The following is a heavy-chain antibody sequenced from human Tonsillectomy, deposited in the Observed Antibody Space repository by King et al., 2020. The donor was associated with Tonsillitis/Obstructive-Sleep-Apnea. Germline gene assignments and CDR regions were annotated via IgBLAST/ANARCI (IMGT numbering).Heavy chain of an antibody. Sequence: LQLQESGPGLVKPSETLSLTCTVSGGSISGTNYYWGWIRQPPGKGLEWIGSIYYTGSTYYNPSLESRVTIFVDTSKNQFSLKLSSVAAADTAVYYCARHGGGGWYGGWFDPCGQGTLVTVSS. CDR2: IYYTGST. D-gene: IGHD6-19*01. V-gene: IGHV4-39*01. CDR3: ARHGGGGWYGGWFDP. CDR1: GGSISGTNYY. J-gene: IGHJ5*02.